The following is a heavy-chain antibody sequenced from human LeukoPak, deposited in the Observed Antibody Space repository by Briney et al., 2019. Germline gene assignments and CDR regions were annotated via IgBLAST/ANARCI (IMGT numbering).Heavy chain of an antibody. D-gene: IGHD2-2*02. CDR1: GYTFTSYG. V-gene: IGHV1-18*01. Sequence: ASVKVSCKASGYTFTSYGISWVRQAPGQGLEWMGWISAYSGNTNYAQKLQGRVTMTTDTSTSTAYMELRSLRSDDTAVYYCARDEAHYCSSTSCYMGNYYYYGMDVWGQGTTVTVSS. CDR3: ARDEAHYCSSTSCYMGNYYYYGMDV. J-gene: IGHJ6*02. CDR2: ISAYSGNT.